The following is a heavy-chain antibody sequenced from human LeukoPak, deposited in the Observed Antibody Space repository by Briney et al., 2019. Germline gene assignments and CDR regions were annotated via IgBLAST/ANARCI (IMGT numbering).Heavy chain of an antibody. CDR3: AREGNWNDWSALDY. Sequence: PGGSLRLSCAASGSTFSSYEMNWVRQAPGKGLEWVANIKQDGSEKYYVDSVKGRFTISRDNAKNSLYLQMNSLRAEDTAVYYCAREGNWNDWSALDYWGQGTLVTVSS. CDR2: IKQDGSEK. J-gene: IGHJ4*02. V-gene: IGHV3-7*01. D-gene: IGHD1-1*01. CDR1: GSTFSSYE.